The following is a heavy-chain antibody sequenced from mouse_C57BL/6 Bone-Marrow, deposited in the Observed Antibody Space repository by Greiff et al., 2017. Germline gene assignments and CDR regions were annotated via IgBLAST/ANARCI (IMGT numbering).Heavy chain of an antibody. D-gene: IGHD2-4*01. CDR1: GYTFTNYW. V-gene: IGHV1-64*01. Sequence: QVQLQQPGAELVKPGASVKLSCKASGYTFTNYWMHWVKQRPGQGLEWIGMMHPNGGSPDYNEKFKSEATLSVDKSSRPAYMELTSLTSEDSAFDYCARSNDDDDCTMDDWGQGTSVTVSS. CDR2: MHPNGGSP. CDR3: ARSNDDDDCTMDD. J-gene: IGHJ4*01.